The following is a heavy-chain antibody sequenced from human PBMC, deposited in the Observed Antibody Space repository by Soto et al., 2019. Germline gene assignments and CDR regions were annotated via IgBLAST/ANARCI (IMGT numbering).Heavy chain of an antibody. D-gene: IGHD6-13*01. J-gene: IGHJ5*02. CDR3: ARASGRSWYNWFDP. V-gene: IGHV1-69*01. CDR2: IVPLFGTT. Sequence: QVQLVQSGAEVKKPGSSVTVSCKASGGNFSNYGISWVRQAPGQGLEYMGGIVPLFGTTNYAHKFRGRVTITADESTSTVCMEVSSLKSEDTAVYFCARASGRSWYNWFDPWGQGTLVTVS. CDR1: GGNFSNYG.